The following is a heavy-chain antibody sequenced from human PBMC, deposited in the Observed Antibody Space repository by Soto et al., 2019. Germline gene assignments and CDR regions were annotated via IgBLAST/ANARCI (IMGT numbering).Heavy chain of an antibody. CDR1: DASFSSGSHY. CDR3: ARVPLGSRGSHFFDQ. J-gene: IGHJ4*02. Sequence: ETLALTSAVADASFSSGSHYGSWIRQSPGQGLEWIGFIYDSGSTNYDPSHKSRITIAVYTSKTHFSLKVSSVTAADKAVYFCARVPLGSRGSHFFDQWGQGTLVTVSS. CDR2: IYDSGST. V-gene: IGHV4-61*03. D-gene: IGHD3-3*02.